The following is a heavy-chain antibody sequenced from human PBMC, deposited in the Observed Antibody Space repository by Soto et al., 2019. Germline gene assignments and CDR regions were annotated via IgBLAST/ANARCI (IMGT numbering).Heavy chain of an antibody. D-gene: IGHD3-22*01. Sequence: QVQLQQWGAGLLKPSETLSLTCAVYGGSFSGYYWSWIRQPPGKGLEWIGEINHSGSTNYNPSLKSRVTISVDTSKNQCSLKLSSVTAADTAVYYCARIYDSSGTTFDYWGQGTLVTVSS. CDR1: GGSFSGYY. CDR3: ARIYDSSGTTFDY. J-gene: IGHJ4*02. CDR2: INHSGST. V-gene: IGHV4-34*01.